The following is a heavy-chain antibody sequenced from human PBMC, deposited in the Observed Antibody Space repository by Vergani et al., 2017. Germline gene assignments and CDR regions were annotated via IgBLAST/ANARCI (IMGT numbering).Heavy chain of an antibody. J-gene: IGHJ4*02. CDR1: GFTFDDYA. CDR2: INWNGFST. Sequence: EVQLEESGGHVVQPGGSLKLSCATSGFTFDDYAMIWVRQVPGKGLELVSLINWNGFSTYYADSVKGRFTVSRDNNKSSLFLQMTSLSAEGTAFYYCAKAGGVPAAPFFDSWGQGTLVTVSS. V-gene: IGHV3-43D*04. CDR3: AKAGGVPAAPFFDS. D-gene: IGHD2-2*01.